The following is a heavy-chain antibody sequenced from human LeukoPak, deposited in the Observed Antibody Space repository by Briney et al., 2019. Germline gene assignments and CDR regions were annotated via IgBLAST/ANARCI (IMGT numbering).Heavy chain of an antibody. Sequence: GGSLRLSCATSGFIFSSFGMHWVRQAPGKGLEWVGRIKSKTDGGTTDYAAPVKGRFTISRDDSKNTLYLQMNSLKTEDTAVYYCTTGPDTAMAEFDYWGQGTLVTVSS. V-gene: IGHV3-15*01. CDR1: GFIFSSFG. J-gene: IGHJ4*02. CDR2: IKSKTDGGTT. D-gene: IGHD5-18*01. CDR3: TTGPDTAMAEFDY.